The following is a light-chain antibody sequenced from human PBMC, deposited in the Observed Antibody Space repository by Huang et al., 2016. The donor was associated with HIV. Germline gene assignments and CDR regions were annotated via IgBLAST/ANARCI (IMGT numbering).Light chain of an antibody. Sequence: IVMTQSPATLSVSPGERATLSCRASAGVSNNVAWYQQRPGQTPMLLIHGASTRHTGIPAKFSGRGSGTEFTLTITSLQPEDSAVYYCQQYNNWPPWTFGPGTQVEI. CDR3: QQYNNWPPWT. V-gene: IGKV3D-15*01. CDR1: AGVSNN. CDR2: GAS. J-gene: IGKJ1*01.